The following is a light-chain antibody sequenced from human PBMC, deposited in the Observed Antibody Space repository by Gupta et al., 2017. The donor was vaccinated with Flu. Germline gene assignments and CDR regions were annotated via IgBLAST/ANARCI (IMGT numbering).Light chain of an antibody. Sequence: DIQLTQSPSFLSASVGDRVTITCRASQGISSYLAWYQQKPGKAPKLLIYAASTLQSGVPSRFSGSGAGTEFTLTISSRQPEDFAAYYWQQQNKNPPWFTFGGGTKLAIK. CDR2: AAS. J-gene: IGKJ4*01. CDR1: QGISSY. V-gene: IGKV1-9*01. CDR3: QQQNKNPPWFT.